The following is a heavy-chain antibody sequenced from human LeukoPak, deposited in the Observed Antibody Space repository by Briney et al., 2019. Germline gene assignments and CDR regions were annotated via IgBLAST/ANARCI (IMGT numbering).Heavy chain of an antibody. CDR2: SNTDGHST. CDR3: ARVPLGEFKGFDP. V-gene: IGHV3-74*01. J-gene: IGHJ5*02. D-gene: IGHD3-10*01. Sequence: GGSLRLSCAASGFTFSSYTMNWVRQAPGKMLVWVSRSNTDGHSTRYADSVKGRFTISRDNAKNTLYLQMNSLRAEDTAVYYCARVPLGEFKGFDPWGQGTLVTVSS. CDR1: GFTFSSYT.